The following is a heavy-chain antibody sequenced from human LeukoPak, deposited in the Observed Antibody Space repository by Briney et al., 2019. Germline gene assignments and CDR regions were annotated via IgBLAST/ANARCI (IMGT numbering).Heavy chain of an antibody. D-gene: IGHD2-15*01. V-gene: IGHV4-34*01. CDR1: GGSFSGYY. J-gene: IGHJ5*02. CDR2: INHSGST. CDR3: ARVGSRWSWFDP. Sequence: PSETLSLTCAVYGGSFSGYYWSWIRQPPGKGLEWIGEINHSGSTNYNPSLKSRVTISVDTSKNQFSLKLSSVTAADTAVYYCARVGSRWSWFDPWGQGTLVTACS.